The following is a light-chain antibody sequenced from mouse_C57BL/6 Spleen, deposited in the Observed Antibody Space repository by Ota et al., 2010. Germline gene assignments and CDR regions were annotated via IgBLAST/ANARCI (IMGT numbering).Light chain of an antibody. V-gene: IGKV8-30*01. CDR3: QQHYNTPLT. CDR1: QSLLYSSNQKNY. Sequence: DIVMTQSHNFMSTSIGDRVSITCKSSQSLLYSSNQKNYLAWYQQKPGQSPKLLIFWASTRHAGVPDRFTGSGSGTDYTLTVSSVQAEDLALYYCQQHYNTPLTFGAGTKLELK. CDR2: WAS. J-gene: IGKJ5*01.